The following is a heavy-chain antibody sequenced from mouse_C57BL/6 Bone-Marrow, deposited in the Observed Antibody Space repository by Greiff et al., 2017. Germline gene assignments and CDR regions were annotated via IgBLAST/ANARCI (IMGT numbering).Heavy chain of an antibody. D-gene: IGHD2-12*01. V-gene: IGHV1-52*01. CDR1: GYTFTSYW. CDR2: IDPSDSET. Sequence: QVQLQQPGAELVRPGSSVKLSCKASGYTFTSYWMHWVKQRPIQGLEWIGNIDPSDSETHYNQKFKDKATLTVDKSSSTAYMQLSSLTSEDSAVYYCARNSYSDSWYFDVWGTGTTVTVSS. CDR3: ARNSYSDSWYFDV. J-gene: IGHJ1*03.